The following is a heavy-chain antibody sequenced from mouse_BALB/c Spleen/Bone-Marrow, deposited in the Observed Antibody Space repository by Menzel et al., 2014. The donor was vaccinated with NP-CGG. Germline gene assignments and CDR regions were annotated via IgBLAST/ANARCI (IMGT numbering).Heavy chain of an antibody. CDR1: GYTFTTYW. CDR3: ARRDSSGYLFDY. V-gene: IGHV1S81*02. J-gene: IGHJ2*01. Sequence: VQLQQSGAELVRPGASVKLSCEASGYTFTTYWMHWVKQRPGQGLEWIGEINPSDGRTNYSEKFKSKATLTVDKSSNTAYMQLSSLTSEDSAVYYCARRDSSGYLFDYWGQGTTLTVSS. D-gene: IGHD3-2*01. CDR2: INPSDGRT.